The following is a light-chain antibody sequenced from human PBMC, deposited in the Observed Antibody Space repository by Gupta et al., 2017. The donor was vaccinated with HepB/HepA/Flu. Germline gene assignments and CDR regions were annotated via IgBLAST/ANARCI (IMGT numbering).Light chain of an antibody. CDR2: GAS. Sequence: RVLTQPPATLSVSPGERATLSCRASQSVSSTLAWYQQKPGQAPRLLIYGASTRATDVPARFSGSGSGTEFTLTINSLQSEDFAVYYCQQYSDWPPYTFGQGTKLEIK. V-gene: IGKV3-15*01. CDR3: QQYSDWPPYT. J-gene: IGKJ2*01. CDR1: QSVSST.